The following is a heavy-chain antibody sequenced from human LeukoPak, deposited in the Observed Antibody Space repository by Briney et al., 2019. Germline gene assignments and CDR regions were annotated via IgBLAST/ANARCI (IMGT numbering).Heavy chain of an antibody. CDR2: IYTSGST. Sequence: PSQTLSLTYTVSGGSISSGSYYWSWIRQPAGKGLEWIGRIYTSGSTNYNPSLKSRVTISVDTSKNQFSLKLSSVTAADTAVYYCARVAPGIAAPDYWGQGTLVTVSS. J-gene: IGHJ4*02. D-gene: IGHD6-13*01. CDR1: GGSISSGSYY. V-gene: IGHV4-61*02. CDR3: ARVAPGIAAPDY.